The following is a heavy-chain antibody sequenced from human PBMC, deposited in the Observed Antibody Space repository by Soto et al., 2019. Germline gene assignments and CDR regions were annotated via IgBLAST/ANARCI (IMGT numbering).Heavy chain of an antibody. CDR3: ASSITQLLTD. CDR2: IRNRASGDTT. J-gene: IGHJ4*02. V-gene: IGHV3-72*01. Sequence: EVQLVESGGGSVQPGGSLRLSCTASGFSVSDHFMDWVRQTPGKGLEWVGQIRNRASGDTTFYAASAKCRFTVSRDDSRNSLYLQMNSLYPDDTAVYYCASSITQLLTDWGQGTLVAVAS. D-gene: IGHD6-13*01. CDR1: GFSVSDHF.